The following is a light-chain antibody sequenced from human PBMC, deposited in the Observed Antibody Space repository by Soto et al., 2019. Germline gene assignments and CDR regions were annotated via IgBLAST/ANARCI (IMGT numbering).Light chain of an antibody. V-gene: IGKV3-20*01. Sequence: EIVLTQSPGTLSLSPGERATLSCRASQSVSSRFLAWYQQKPGQAPRLLMYGASSRATGIPDRFSGTGSGTDFTLTISRLEPEDFAVYYCQHFNNWPPKYTFGQGTRLEIK. CDR1: QSVSSRF. J-gene: IGKJ2*01. CDR3: QHFNNWPPKYT. CDR2: GAS.